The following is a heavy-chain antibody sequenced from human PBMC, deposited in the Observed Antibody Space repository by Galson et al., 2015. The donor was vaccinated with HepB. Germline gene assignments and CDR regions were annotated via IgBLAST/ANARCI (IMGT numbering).Heavy chain of an antibody. Sequence: SLRLSCAASGFTFSSYAMSWVRQAPGKGLEWVSAISGSGGSTYYADSVKGRFTISRDNSKNTLYLQMNSLRAEDTAVYYCAKDGGRAEDYGGNRYRPVGLPNAFEIWGQGTMVTVSS. CDR1: GFTFSSYA. CDR3: AKDGGRAEDYGGNRYRPVGLPNAFEI. V-gene: IGHV3-23*01. J-gene: IGHJ3*02. CDR2: ISGSGGST. D-gene: IGHD4-23*01.